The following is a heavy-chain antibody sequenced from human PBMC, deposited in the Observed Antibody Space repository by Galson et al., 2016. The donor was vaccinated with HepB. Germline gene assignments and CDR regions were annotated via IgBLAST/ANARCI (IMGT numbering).Heavy chain of an antibody. V-gene: IGHV3-48*02. Sequence: SLRLSCATSGFTFSSYSMNWVRQAPGKGPEWVSYISSSSSARYYADSVKGRFTISRDNANNSLSLHMDSLRDEDTAVYYCGRDSLLWFGEAYYTGMDVWGQGTTVTVSS. D-gene: IGHD3-10*01. J-gene: IGHJ6*02. CDR3: GRDSLLWFGEAYYTGMDV. CDR1: GFTFSSYS. CDR2: ISSSSSAR.